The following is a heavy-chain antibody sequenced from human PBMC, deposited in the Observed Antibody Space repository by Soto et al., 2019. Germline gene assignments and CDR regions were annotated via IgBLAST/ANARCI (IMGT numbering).Heavy chain of an antibody. V-gene: IGHV4-59*01. J-gene: IGHJ3*02. D-gene: IGHD5-18*01. CDR3: ARRYGKNAFDI. CDR1: GGSISSYY. CDR2: IYYSGST. Sequence: QVQLQESGPGLVKPSETLSLTCTVSGGSISSYYWSWIRQPPGKGLEWIGYIYYSGSTNYNPSLKGRXTXSXXTSKNQFSLKLSSVTAADTAVYYCARRYGKNAFDIWGQGTMVTVSS.